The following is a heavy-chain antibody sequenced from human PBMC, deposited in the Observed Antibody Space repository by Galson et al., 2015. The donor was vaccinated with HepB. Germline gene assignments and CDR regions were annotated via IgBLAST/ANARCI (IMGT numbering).Heavy chain of an antibody. Sequence: SVKVSCKASGGTFSSNSISWVRQAPGQGLEWMGRITPMFGIAKYAQQFQDRVTITADKSTSTAYMELSSLRSDDTAVYYCARESLWSGYYYFDYWGQGTLVTVSS. J-gene: IGHJ4*02. D-gene: IGHD3-3*01. CDR2: ITPMFGIA. CDR1: GGTFSSNS. V-gene: IGHV1-69*04. CDR3: ARESLWSGYYYFDY.